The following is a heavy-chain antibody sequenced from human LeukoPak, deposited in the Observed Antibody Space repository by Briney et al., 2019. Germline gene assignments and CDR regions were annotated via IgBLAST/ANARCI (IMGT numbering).Heavy chain of an antibody. V-gene: IGHV3-30-3*01. J-gene: IGHJ4*02. CDR2: ISYDGSNK. D-gene: IGHD5-24*01. CDR1: GFTFSSFA. Sequence: PGGSLRLSCAASGFTFSSFALHWVRQAPGKGLEWVAFISYDGSNKYYADSVKGRFTISRDNSMNTLYLQMGSLRVEDTAVYYCTRSPRDDYNRFDYWGQGTLVTVSS. CDR3: TRSPRDDYNRFDY.